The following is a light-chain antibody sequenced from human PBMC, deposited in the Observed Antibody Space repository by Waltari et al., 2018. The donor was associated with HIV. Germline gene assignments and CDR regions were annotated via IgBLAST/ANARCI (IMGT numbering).Light chain of an antibody. Sequence: EIVLTQSPGTLSLSPGERATLSCRASQSVSSNYLAWYQQRPGQAPRLLIYDASNRAAGIPARFSGSGSGTDFTLTISSLETEDFAVYYCQQRSNWAPTFGQGTRLDIK. CDR3: QQRSNWAPT. CDR1: QSVSSNY. V-gene: IGKV3-11*01. CDR2: DAS. J-gene: IGKJ5*01.